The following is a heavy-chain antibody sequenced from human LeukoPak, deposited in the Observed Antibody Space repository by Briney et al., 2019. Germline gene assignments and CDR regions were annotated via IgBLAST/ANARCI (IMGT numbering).Heavy chain of an antibody. CDR1: GFTFSNAW. CDR3: AREYYYDSSGHYYFDY. Sequence: GGSLRLSCAAPGFTFSNAWMSWVRQAPGKGLEWVSVIYSGGSTYYADSVKGRFTISRDNSKNTLYLQMNSLRAEDTAVYYCAREYYYDSSGHYYFDYWGQGTLVTVSS. J-gene: IGHJ4*02. V-gene: IGHV3-53*01. CDR2: IYSGGST. D-gene: IGHD3-22*01.